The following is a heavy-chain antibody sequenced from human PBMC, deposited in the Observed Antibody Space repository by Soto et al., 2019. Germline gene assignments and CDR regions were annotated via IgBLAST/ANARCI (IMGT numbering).Heavy chain of an antibody. D-gene: IGHD2-21*02. CDR3: VREESDHEGSWFDP. V-gene: IGHV3-33*01. Sequence: QVQLVESGGGVVHPGRSLKLSCAASGFTFSRYGMHWVRQAPGKGLGWVAVIFYDGSRKEYAASLKGRFTISRDNSKNTLYLQMNSLRAEDTAVYYCVREESDHEGSWFDPWGQGTLVTVSS. CDR2: IFYDGSRK. CDR1: GFTFSRYG. J-gene: IGHJ5*02.